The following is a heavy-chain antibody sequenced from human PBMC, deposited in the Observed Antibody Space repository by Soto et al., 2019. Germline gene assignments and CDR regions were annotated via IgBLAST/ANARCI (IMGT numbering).Heavy chain of an antibody. V-gene: IGHV3-21*01. Sequence: PGGSLRLSCAASGFTFSSYSMNWVRQAPGKGLEWVSSISSSSSYIYYADSVKGRFTISRDDAKNSLYLQMNSLRAEDTAVYYCARVIGSGYDLPWFDPWGQGTLVTVSS. CDR3: ARVIGSGYDLPWFDP. D-gene: IGHD5-12*01. J-gene: IGHJ5*02. CDR1: GFTFSSYS. CDR2: ISSSSSYI.